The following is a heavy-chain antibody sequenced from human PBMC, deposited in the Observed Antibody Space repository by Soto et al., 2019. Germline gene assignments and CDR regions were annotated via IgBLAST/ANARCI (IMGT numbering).Heavy chain of an antibody. Sequence: SGPRLVNPTQTRTLTCTFSGFSLSTSVVGVGWILHPPGKSLEWLALIYWDDDKRYSPSLKSRLTITKDTSKNQVVLTMTNMDPVETYTYYCEHRLPLEYSSSLNSFDPWGQGTMVTVSS. CDR1: GFSLSTSVVG. J-gene: IGHJ5*02. D-gene: IGHD6-6*01. V-gene: IGHV2-5*02. CDR2: IYWDDDK. CDR3: EHRLPLEYSSSLNSFDP.